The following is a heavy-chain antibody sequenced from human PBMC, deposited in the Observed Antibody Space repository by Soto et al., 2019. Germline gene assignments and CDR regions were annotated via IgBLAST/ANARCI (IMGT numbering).Heavy chain of an antibody. V-gene: IGHV3-74*01. CDR2: INGDGSSS. Sequence: EVQLVESGGGLVQPGGSLRLSCTASGFSFSSHWMNWVRQAPGKGLEFISRINGDGSSSSYAGTVKGRFTISRDNAKNTLYLQMNSLKTEDTAVYYCVRATYFTDSSGYTRCLDFWGQGTLVTVSS. CDR3: VRATYFTDSSGYTRCLDF. CDR1: GFSFSSHW. J-gene: IGHJ4*02. D-gene: IGHD3-22*01.